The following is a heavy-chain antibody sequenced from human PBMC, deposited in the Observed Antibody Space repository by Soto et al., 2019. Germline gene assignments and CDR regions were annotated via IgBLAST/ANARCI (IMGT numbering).Heavy chain of an antibody. V-gene: IGHV1-69*01. J-gene: IGHJ6*02. D-gene: IGHD3-22*01. CDR3: ARPLRDRNYYYGMAV. CDR1: GGTFSKYA. CDR2: TIPMFGTP. Sequence: QVQLVQSGAEMQQPGASVRVSCKASGGTFSKYAFSWVRQAPGQGLEWLGGTIPMFGTPNYAQKFQGRVAISADESTATVYMEWSSLRSEATAVYFGARPLRDRNYYYGMAVWGQGTTVTVSS.